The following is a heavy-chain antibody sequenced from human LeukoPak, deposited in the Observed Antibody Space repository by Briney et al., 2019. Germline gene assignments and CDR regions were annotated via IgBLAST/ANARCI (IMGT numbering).Heavy chain of an antibody. V-gene: IGHV4-34*01. CDR3: ARVSVGALDY. J-gene: IGHJ4*02. CDR2: INHSGST. Sequence: SETQSLTCAVYGGSFSGYYWSWIRQPPGKGLEWIGEINHSGSTNYNPSLKSRVTISVDTSKNQFSLKLSSVTAADTAVYYCARVSVGALDYWGQGTLVTVSS. CDR1: GGSFSGYY. D-gene: IGHD1-26*01.